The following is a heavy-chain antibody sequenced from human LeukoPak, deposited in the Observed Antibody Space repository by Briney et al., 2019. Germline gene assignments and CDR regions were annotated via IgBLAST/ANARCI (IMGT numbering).Heavy chain of an antibody. CDR2: ISGSGGST. V-gene: IGHV3-23*01. J-gene: IGHJ4*02. CDR3: AKEGGGYYSFDY. D-gene: IGHD2-21*01. Sequence: RAGGSLRLSCAASGFTFSSYAMSWVRQAPGKGLEWVSAISGSGGSTYYADSVKGRFTISRDNSKNTLYLQMNSLRAEDTAVYYWAKEGGGYYSFDYWGQGTLVTVSS. CDR1: GFTFSSYA.